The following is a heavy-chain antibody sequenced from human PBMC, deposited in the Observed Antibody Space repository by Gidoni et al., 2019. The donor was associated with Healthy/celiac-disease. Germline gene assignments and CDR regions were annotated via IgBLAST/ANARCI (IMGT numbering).Heavy chain of an antibody. CDR1: GFTFSSYG. CDR2: ISYDGSNK. CDR3: AKDWGQQLDPTFDHY. J-gene: IGHJ4*02. V-gene: IGHV3-30*18. Sequence: QVQLVESGGGVVQPGRSLRLSCAASGFTFSSYGMHWVRQAPGKGLGWVAVISYDGSNKYYADSVKGRFTISRDNSKNTLYLQMNSLRAEDTAVYYCAKDWGQQLDPTFDHYWGQGTLVTVSS. D-gene: IGHD6-13*01.